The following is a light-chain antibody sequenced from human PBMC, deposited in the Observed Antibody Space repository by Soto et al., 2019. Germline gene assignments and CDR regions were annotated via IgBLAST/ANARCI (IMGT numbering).Light chain of an antibody. V-gene: IGKV1-39*01. CDR1: QSIRSY. CDR3: QQSYSTPPWT. CDR2: DAS. Sequence: DIQLTQSPSSLSASVGDKVTITCGASQSIRSYLNWVEQKPGKAPKLLIYDASSLQTGVPSRFSGSGSGTDFSLTISSLQPEDFATYYCQQSYSTPPWTFGQGTKVDI. J-gene: IGKJ1*01.